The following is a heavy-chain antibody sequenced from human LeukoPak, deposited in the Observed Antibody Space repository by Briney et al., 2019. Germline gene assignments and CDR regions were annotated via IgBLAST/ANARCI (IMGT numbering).Heavy chain of an antibody. Sequence: VGSLRLSCAASGFTVSNSYMTWVRQAPGKGLEWVSVIYRSGSTHYADSVKGRFSISRDSSNNTLFLQMSSLRVDDTAVYYCARALYLEWFKIDPWGQGTLVTVSS. CDR3: ARALYLEWFKIDP. V-gene: IGHV3-53*01. CDR2: IYRSGST. CDR1: GFTVSNSY. D-gene: IGHD3-9*01. J-gene: IGHJ5*02.